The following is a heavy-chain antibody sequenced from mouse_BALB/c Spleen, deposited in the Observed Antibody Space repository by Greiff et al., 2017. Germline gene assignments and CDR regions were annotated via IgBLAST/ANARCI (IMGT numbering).Heavy chain of an antibody. CDR1: GYTFTSYW. CDR3: AREGYGNYLYYFDY. CDR2: IAPGSGST. V-gene: IGHV1S41*01. Sequence: DLVKPGASVKLSCKASGYTFTSYWINWIKQRPGQGLEWIGRIAPGSGSTYYNEMFKGKATLTVDTSSSTAYIQLSSLSSEDSAVYFCAREGYGNYLYYFDYWGQGTTLTVSS. D-gene: IGHD2-10*02. J-gene: IGHJ2*01.